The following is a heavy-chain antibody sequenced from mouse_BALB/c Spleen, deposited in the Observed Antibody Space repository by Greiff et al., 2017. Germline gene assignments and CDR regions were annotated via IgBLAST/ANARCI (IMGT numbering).Heavy chain of an antibody. V-gene: IGHV14-3*02. CDR2: IDPANGNT. J-gene: IGHJ3*01. CDR1: GFNIKDTY. CDR3: ASRDGYYGGFAY. D-gene: IGHD2-3*01. Sequence: VQLQQSGAELVKPGASVKLSCTASGFNIKDTYMHWVKQRPEQGLEWIGRIDPANGNTKYDPKFQGKATITADTSSNTAYLQLSSLTSEDTAVYYCASRDGYYGGFAYWGQGTLVTVSA.